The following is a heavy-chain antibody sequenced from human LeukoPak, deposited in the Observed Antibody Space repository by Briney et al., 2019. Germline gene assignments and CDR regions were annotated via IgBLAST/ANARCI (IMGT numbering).Heavy chain of an antibody. CDR3: AREGRRITIFGVVINFDY. Sequence: GGSLRLSCAASGFTFSSYAMSWVRQAPGKGPEWVSTLSGSGGNTYYADSVKGRVTISRDNSKNTLYLQMNSLRAEDTAVYYCAREGRRITIFGVVINFDYWGQGTLVTVSS. J-gene: IGHJ4*02. D-gene: IGHD3-3*01. CDR1: GFTFSSYA. V-gene: IGHV3-23*01. CDR2: LSGSGGNT.